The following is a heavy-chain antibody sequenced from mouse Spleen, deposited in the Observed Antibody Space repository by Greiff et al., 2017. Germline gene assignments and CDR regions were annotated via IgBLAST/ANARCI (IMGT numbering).Heavy chain of an antibody. V-gene: IGHV5-9*04. CDR3: ARHGNYYGSSYWYFDV. D-gene: IGHD1-1*01. CDR2: ISSGGGNT. CDR1: GFTFSSYA. Sequence: EVKLVESGGGLVKLGGSLKLSCAASGFTFSSYAMSWVRQTPEKRLEWVATISSGGGNTYYPDSVKGRFTISRDNAKNTLYLQMSSLKSEDTAMYYCARHGNYYGSSYWYFDVWGAGTTVTVSS. J-gene: IGHJ1*01.